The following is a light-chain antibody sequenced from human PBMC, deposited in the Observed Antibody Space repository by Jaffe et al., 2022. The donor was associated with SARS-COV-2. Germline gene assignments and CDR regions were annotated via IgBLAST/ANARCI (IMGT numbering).Light chain of an antibody. CDR3: SSYTSSSTTV. J-gene: IGLJ2*01. CDR1: SSDVGGYKY. V-gene: IGLV2-14*01. CDR2: EVT. Sequence: QSALTQPASVSGSPGQSITISCTGTSSDVGGYKYVSWYQQHPGKAPKLMIYEVTNRPSGVPDRFSGSKSGNTASLTISGLQAEDEADYYCSSYTSSSTTVFGGGTKLTVL.